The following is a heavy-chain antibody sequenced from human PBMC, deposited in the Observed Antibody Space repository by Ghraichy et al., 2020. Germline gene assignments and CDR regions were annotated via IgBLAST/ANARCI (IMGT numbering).Heavy chain of an antibody. D-gene: IGHD6-13*01. CDR1: GFTFSSYS. CDR3: ARLPAAKYSSSWFPYYYYGMDV. V-gene: IGHV3-48*01. Sequence: GGSLRLSCAASGFTFSSYSMNWVRQAPGKGLEWVSYISSSSSTIYYADSVKGRFTISKDNAKNSLYLQMNSLRAEDTAVYYCARLPAAKYSSSWFPYYYYGMDVWGQGTTVTVSS. CDR2: ISSSSSTI. J-gene: IGHJ6*02.